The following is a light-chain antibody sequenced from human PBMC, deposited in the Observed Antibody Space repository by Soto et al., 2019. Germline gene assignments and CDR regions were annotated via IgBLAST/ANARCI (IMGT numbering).Light chain of an antibody. CDR3: QQRSNWPIT. CDR1: QSVSSY. J-gene: IGKJ5*01. CDR2: DAS. V-gene: IGKV3-11*01. Sequence: EIVLTQSPATLSLSPVERATLSCMASQSVSSYLAWYQQKPGQAPRLLIYDASNRATGIPARFSGSGSGTDFTLTISSLEPEDFAVYYCQQRSNWPITFGQGTRLEI.